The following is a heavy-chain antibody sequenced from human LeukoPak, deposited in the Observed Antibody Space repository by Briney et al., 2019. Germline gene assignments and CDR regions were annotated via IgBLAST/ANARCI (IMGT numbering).Heavy chain of an antibody. J-gene: IGHJ3*02. CDR3: AKDDYYDSSGYYWSEAFDI. Sequence: GGSLRLSCAAPGFTFSSYGMHWVRQAPGKGLEWVAFIRYDGSNKYYADSVKGRFTISRDNSKNTLYLQMNSLRAEDTAVYYCAKDDYYDSSGYYWSEAFDIWGQGTMVTVSS. CDR2: IRYDGSNK. V-gene: IGHV3-30*02. D-gene: IGHD3-22*01. CDR1: GFTFSSYG.